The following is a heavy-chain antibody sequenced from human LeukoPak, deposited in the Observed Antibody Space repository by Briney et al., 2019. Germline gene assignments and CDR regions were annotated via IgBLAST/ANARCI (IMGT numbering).Heavy chain of an antibody. Sequence: GGSLRLSCAASGFTFDDYAMHWVRQAPGKGLEWVSGISGSGGSTYYAGSVKGRFTISRDNSKNTLYLQMNSLRAEDTAVYYCAKDGVSGIAARFDYWGQGTLVTVSS. V-gene: IGHV3-23*01. CDR3: AKDGVSGIAARFDY. J-gene: IGHJ4*02. CDR2: ISGSGGST. CDR1: GFTFDDYA. D-gene: IGHD6-6*01.